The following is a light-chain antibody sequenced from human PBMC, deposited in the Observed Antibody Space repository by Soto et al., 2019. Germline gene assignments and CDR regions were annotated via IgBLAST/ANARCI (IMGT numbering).Light chain of an antibody. V-gene: IGKV1-27*01. CDR1: QGVSNY. Sequence: DIQMTQSPSSLVGDKVTITCRASQGVSNYLAWYQQKPGKVPKLLIYAASTLQSGVPSRFSGSGSGTHFTLTISSLQPEDVATYYCQKYNSAPFTFGPGTKVDIK. CDR2: AAS. J-gene: IGKJ3*01. CDR3: QKYNSAPFT.